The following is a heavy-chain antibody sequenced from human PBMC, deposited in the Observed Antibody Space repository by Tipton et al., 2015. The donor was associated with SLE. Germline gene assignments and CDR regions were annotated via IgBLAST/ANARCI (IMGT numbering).Heavy chain of an antibody. CDR3: ARSSSVRTLLWPTFAY. V-gene: IGHV4-38-2*02. D-gene: IGHD2/OR15-2a*01. Sequence: TLSLTCTVSGGSISSGFYWGWIRQSPGKGLEWSGNFYHRGTTYYNPSLKSRVTISADTSKNHLSLKLTSVTAADTAVYFCARSSSVRTLLWPTFAYWGQGTLVTVSS. J-gene: IGHJ4*02. CDR1: GGSISSGFY. CDR2: FYHRGTT.